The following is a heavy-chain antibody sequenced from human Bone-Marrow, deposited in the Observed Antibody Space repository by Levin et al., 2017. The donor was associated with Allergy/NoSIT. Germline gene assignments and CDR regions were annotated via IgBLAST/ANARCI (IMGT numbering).Heavy chain of an antibody. CDR1: RIIFTNYG. CDR2: ISYDERNK. V-gene: IGHV3-30*18. J-gene: IGHJ3*02. CDR3: AKDMDYDSTKTGGPFDI. D-gene: IGHD3-22*01. Sequence: PGGSLRLSCAASRIIFTNYGMHWVRQAPGKGLEWVAVISYDERNKYYADSVKGRFTISRDNSKNTLYLQMNSLTVEDTAVYYCAKDMDYDSTKTGGPFDIWGQGTMVTVSS.